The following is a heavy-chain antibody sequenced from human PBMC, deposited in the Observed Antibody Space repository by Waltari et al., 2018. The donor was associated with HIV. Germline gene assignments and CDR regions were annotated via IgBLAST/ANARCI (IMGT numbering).Heavy chain of an antibody. CDR1: GISISSANYY. J-gene: IGHJ4*02. D-gene: IGHD6-13*01. CDR2: VYYSGTT. CDR3: ARAGDGEAAAPWASYFDS. Sequence: QLQLQESGPGLVKSSETLSLTCSVSGISISSANYYWGWIRQPPGKGLEWIGSVYYSGTTYYNPSLKSRVTVVVDTSRNQLSLRLNSVTAADTAVYYCARAGDGEAAAPWASYFDSWGQGKPVTVSS. V-gene: IGHV4-39*07.